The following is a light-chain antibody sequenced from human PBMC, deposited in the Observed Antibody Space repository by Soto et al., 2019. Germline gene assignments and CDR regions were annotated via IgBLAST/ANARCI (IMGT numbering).Light chain of an antibody. Sequence: EIVLTQSPGTLSLSPGERATLSCGASHTISSSYLAWYQQKPGQAPRLLMYGISRRATGIPDRFSGSGSGTDFTLTITRLEPEDFAVYYCQQYVTSSPRTFGQGTRWIS. CDR3: QQYVTSSPRT. CDR2: GIS. CDR1: HTISSSY. V-gene: IGKV3-20*01. J-gene: IGKJ1*01.